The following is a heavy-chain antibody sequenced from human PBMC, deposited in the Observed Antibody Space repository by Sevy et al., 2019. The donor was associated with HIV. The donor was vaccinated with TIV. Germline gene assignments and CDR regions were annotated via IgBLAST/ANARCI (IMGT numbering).Heavy chain of an antibody. V-gene: IGHV3-21*01. Sequence: LGGSLRLSCAASGFSFSTYSMNWVRQAPGKGLERVSSITSGSTYTYYVDSVKGRFSISRDKAKNSVFLQMNSLRAEDTAVYYCARSPEFQYQMLYGRQKYNGMDVWGQGTTVTVSS. D-gene: IGHD2-2*02. CDR2: ITSGSTYT. J-gene: IGHJ6*02. CDR3: ARSPEFQYQMLYGRQKYNGMDV. CDR1: GFSFSTYS.